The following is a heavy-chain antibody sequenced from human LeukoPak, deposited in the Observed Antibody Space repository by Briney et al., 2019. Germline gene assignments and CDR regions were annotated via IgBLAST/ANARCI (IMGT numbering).Heavy chain of an antibody. CDR3: ARVRDDYYDSSVAFQH. Sequence: ASVKVSCKASGYTFTSYDINWVRQATGQGLEWMGWMNPNSGNTGYAQKFQGRVTMTRDTSTSTVYMELSSLRSEDTAVYYCARVRDDYYDSSVAFQHWGQGTLVTVSS. V-gene: IGHV1-8*01. J-gene: IGHJ1*01. D-gene: IGHD3-22*01. CDR2: MNPNSGNT. CDR1: GYTFTSYD.